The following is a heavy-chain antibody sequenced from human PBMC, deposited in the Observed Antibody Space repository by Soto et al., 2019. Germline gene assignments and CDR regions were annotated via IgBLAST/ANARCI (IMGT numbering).Heavy chain of an antibody. CDR3: ARGRYCLTGRCFPNWFDS. J-gene: IGHJ5*01. CDR1: GGSISSSSYY. V-gene: IGHV4-39*01. D-gene: IGHD7-27*01. Sequence: KPSETLSLTCTVSGGSISSSSYYWGWIRQPPGKGLEWIGSIYYSGSTYYNPSLKSRVTISVDTSKSQFSLNVTSVTAADTAVYFCARGRYCLTGRCFPNWFDSWGQGALVTVS. CDR2: IYYSGST.